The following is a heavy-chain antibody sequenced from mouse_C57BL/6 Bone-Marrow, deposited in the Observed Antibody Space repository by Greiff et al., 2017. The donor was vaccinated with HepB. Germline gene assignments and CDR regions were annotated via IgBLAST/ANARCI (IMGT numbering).Heavy chain of an antibody. Sequence: EVQVVESGGGLVQPGGSMKLSCVASGFTFSNYWMNWVRQSPEKGLEWVAQIRLKSDNYATHYAESVKGRFTISRDDSKSSVYLQMNNLRAEDTGIYYCPSSDYGSSSWFAYWGQGTLVTVSA. CDR1: GFTFSNYW. CDR2: IRLKSDNYAT. CDR3: PSSDYGSSSWFAY. J-gene: IGHJ3*01. D-gene: IGHD1-1*01. V-gene: IGHV6-3*01.